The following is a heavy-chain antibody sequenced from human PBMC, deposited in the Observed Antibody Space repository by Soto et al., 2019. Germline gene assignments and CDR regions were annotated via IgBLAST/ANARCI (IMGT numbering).Heavy chain of an antibody. Sequence: GGSLRLSCAASGFTISSYDMHCVRQATGKGLEWVSAIGTAGDTYYPGSVKGRFTISRENAKNSLYLQMNSLRAGDTAVYYCARVSGGGYFDYWGQGTLVTVSS. CDR2: IGTAGDT. CDR1: GFTISSYD. D-gene: IGHD3-10*01. J-gene: IGHJ4*02. CDR3: ARVSGGGYFDY. V-gene: IGHV3-13*04.